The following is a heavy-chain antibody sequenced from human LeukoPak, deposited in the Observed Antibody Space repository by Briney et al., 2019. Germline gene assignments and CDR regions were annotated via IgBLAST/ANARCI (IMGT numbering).Heavy chain of an antibody. Sequence: GGSLRLSCAASGFTFSSYEMNWVRQAPGKGLEWVSAISGSGGSTYYADSVKGRFTISRDNSKNTLYLQMNSLRAEDTAVYYCAKDKKSVEDYWGQGTLVTVSS. CDR3: AKDKKSVEDY. V-gene: IGHV3-23*01. CDR2: ISGSGGST. CDR1: GFTFSSYE. J-gene: IGHJ4*02.